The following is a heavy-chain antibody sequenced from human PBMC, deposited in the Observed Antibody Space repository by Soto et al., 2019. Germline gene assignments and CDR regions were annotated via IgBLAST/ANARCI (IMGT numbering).Heavy chain of an antibody. CDR3: ARLSSCSNGVCYKFDY. J-gene: IGHJ4*02. D-gene: IGHD2-8*01. V-gene: IGHV5-51*01. CDR2: IYPGDSGT. Sequence: GESLKISCKASGYTFTSSWIGWVRQMPGKGLEWMGIIYPGDSGTRYSPSFRGQITISADRSITTAYLQWSGLKASGTGMYYCARLSSCSNGVCYKFDYWGPGTLVTRLL. CDR1: GYTFTSSW.